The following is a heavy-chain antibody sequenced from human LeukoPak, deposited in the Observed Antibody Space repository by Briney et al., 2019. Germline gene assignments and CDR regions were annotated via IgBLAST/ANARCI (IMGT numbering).Heavy chain of an antibody. V-gene: IGHV4-34*01. D-gene: IGHD3-10*01. J-gene: IGHJ4*02. CDR3: ARGCGFGELLPYYFDY. CDR2: INHSGST. Sequence: SETLSLTCAVYGGSFSGYYWSWIRQPPGKGLEWIGEINHSGSTNYNPSLKSRVTISVDTSKNQFSLKLSSVTAADTAVYYCARGCGFGELLPYYFDYWGQGTLVTVSS. CDR1: GGSFSGYY.